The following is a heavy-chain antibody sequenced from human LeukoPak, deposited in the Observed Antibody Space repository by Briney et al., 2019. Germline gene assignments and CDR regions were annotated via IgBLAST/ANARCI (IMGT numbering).Heavy chain of an antibody. V-gene: IGHV3-21*01. Sequence: GGSLRLSCAASGFTFSSYSMNWVRQAPGKGLEWVSSISSSSSYIYYADSVKGRFTISRDNSKNTLYLQMNSLRAEDTAVYYCARAPSPDYYDSSGYIDYWGQGTLVTVSS. D-gene: IGHD3-22*01. CDR1: GFTFSSYS. CDR2: ISSSSSYI. CDR3: ARAPSPDYYDSSGYIDY. J-gene: IGHJ4*02.